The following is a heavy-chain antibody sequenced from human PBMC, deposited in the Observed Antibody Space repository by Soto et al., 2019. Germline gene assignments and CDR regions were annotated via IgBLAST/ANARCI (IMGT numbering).Heavy chain of an antibody. Sequence: ASETLSLTCTVSGGSINTYYWNWIRQAPGKGLEWIGYIYYGGSTNYNPSLKSRVSISVDTSKNQFSLKLSSVTAADTAVYYCERDLGDYEYISALHIWGQGTMVTVSS. CDR3: ERDLGDYEYISALHI. CDR1: GGSINTYY. D-gene: IGHD3-16*01. V-gene: IGHV4-59*01. J-gene: IGHJ3*02. CDR2: IYYGGST.